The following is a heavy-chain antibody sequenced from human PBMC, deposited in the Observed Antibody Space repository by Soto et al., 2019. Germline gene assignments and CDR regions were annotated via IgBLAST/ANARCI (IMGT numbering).Heavy chain of an antibody. CDR2: IYHSGST. CDR1: GGSISSSNW. CDR3: ARDYVSPIAAAAEDWFDP. D-gene: IGHD6-13*01. J-gene: IGHJ5*02. V-gene: IGHV4-4*02. Sequence: QVQLQESGPGLVKPSGTLSLTCAVSGGSISSSNWWSWVRQPPGKGLEWIGEIYHSGSTNYNPSLKSRVTISVDKSKNQFSLKLSSVTASDTAVYYCARDYVSPIAAAAEDWFDPWGQGTLVTVSS.